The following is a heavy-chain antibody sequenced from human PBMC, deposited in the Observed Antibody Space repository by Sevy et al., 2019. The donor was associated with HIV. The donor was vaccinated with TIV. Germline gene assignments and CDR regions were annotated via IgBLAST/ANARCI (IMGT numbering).Heavy chain of an antibody. Sequence: SETLSLTCTVSGGSISSYYWSWIRQPPGKGLEWIGYIYYSGSTNYNPSIKSRVTISVDTSKNQFSLKLSSVTAADTAVYYCARKYCSGGSCYLNWFDPWGQGTLVTVSS. CDR1: GGSISSYY. J-gene: IGHJ5*02. CDR3: ARKYCSGGSCYLNWFDP. V-gene: IGHV4-59*01. D-gene: IGHD2-15*01. CDR2: IYYSGST.